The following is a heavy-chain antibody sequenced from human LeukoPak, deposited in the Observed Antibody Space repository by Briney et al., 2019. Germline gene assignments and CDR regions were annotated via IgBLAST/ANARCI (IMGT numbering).Heavy chain of an antibody. CDR3: ARAVGSGSFQTYYYYMDV. D-gene: IGHD3-10*01. CDR1: GGSISSYY. CDR2: IYTSGST. Sequence: PSETLSLTCTVSGGSISSYYWSWIRQPAGKGLEWIGRIYTSGSTNYNPSLKSRVTMSVDTSNTQFSLKLSSVPAADTAVYYCARAVGSGSFQTYYYYMDVWGKGTTVTISS. J-gene: IGHJ6*03. V-gene: IGHV4-4*07.